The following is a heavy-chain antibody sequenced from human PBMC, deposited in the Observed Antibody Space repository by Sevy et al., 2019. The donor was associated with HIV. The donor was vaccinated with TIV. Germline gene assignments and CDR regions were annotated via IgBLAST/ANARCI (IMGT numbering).Heavy chain of an antibody. V-gene: IGHV3-49*03. CDR2: IRSKASGGTT. Sequence: GGSLRLSCRASGFNFGDYPMSWFRQAPGKGLAWVGFIRSKASGGTTQYAGCVKGRFTMSRDDSESIAYLQMNSLKIEDTAVYYCSKGGSGTGWFDPWGQGTLVTVSS. CDR3: SKGGSGTGWFDP. CDR1: GFNFGDYP. J-gene: IGHJ5*02. D-gene: IGHD3-10*01.